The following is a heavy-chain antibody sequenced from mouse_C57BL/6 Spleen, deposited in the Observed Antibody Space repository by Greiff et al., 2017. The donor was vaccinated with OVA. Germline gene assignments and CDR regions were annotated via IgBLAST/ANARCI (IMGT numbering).Heavy chain of an antibody. J-gene: IGHJ4*01. CDR2: IYYSGTI. CDR3: ARDGDGRGDYYAMDY. CDR1: GISITTGNYR. V-gene: IGHV3-5*01. D-gene: IGHD1-1*02. Sequence: EVKLVESGPGLVKPSQTVFLTCTVTGISITTGNYRWSWIRQFPGNKLEWIGYIYYSGTITYNPSLTSRTTITRDTPKNQFFLEMNSLTAEDTATYYCARDGDGRGDYYAMDYWGQGTSVTVSS.